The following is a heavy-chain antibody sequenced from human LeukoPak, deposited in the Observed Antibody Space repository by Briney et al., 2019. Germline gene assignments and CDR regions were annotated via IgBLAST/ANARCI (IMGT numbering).Heavy chain of an antibody. Sequence: PGGSLRLSCAASGLSVSTHYMSWVRQAPGKGLEWVSVIYNTGRTYYADSVKGRFTISIDNSKNTLFLQMNSLRADDTAVYYCARVRDGVYSGSYFDYWGQGTLATVSS. CDR3: ARVRDGVYSGSYFDY. CDR1: GLSVSTHY. CDR2: IYNTGRT. J-gene: IGHJ4*02. V-gene: IGHV3-53*01. D-gene: IGHD1-26*01.